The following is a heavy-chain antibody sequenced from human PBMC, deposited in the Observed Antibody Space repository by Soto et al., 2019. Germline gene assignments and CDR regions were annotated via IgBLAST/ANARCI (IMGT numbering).Heavy chain of an antibody. V-gene: IGHV4-34*01. CDR1: GGSFSGYY. D-gene: IGHD6-13*01. CDR2: INHSGST. Sequence: SETLSLTCAVYGGSFSGYYWSWIRQPPGKGLEWIGEINHSGSTNYNPSLKSRVTMSVDTSKNQFSLKLSSVTAADTAVYYCARSLIAAAGTFDYWGQGTLVTVSS. J-gene: IGHJ4*02. CDR3: ARSLIAAAGTFDY.